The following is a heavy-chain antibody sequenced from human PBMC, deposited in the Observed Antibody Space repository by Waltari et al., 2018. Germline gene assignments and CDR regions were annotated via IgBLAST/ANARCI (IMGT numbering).Heavy chain of an antibody. V-gene: IGHV1-24*01. D-gene: IGHD1-26*01. CDR2: FDPEDGET. Sequence: QVQLVQSGAEVKKPGASVKVSCKASGYTFTSYDINWVRQAPGKGLEWMGGFDPEDGETIYAQKFQGRVTMTEDTSTDTAYMELSSLRSEDTAVYYCATPPGSLGLWGQGTLVTVSS. CDR1: GYTFTSYD. J-gene: IGHJ4*02. CDR3: ATPPGSLGL.